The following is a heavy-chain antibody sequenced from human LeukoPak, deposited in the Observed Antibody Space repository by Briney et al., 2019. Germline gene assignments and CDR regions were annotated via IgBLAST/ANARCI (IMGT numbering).Heavy chain of an antibody. J-gene: IGHJ3*02. Sequence: SVKVSCKASGGTFSSYAISWVRQAPGQGLEWMGGIIPIFGTADYAQKFQGRVTITADESTSTAYMELSSLRSEDTAVYYCAGLQRYCSSTSCYEGAFDIWGQGTMVTVSS. CDR3: AGLQRYCSSTSCYEGAFDI. D-gene: IGHD2-2*01. CDR2: IIPIFGTA. V-gene: IGHV1-69*13. CDR1: GGTFSSYA.